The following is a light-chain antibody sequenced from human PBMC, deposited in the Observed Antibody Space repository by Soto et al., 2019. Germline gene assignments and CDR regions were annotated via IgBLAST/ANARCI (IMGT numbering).Light chain of an antibody. Sequence: EIVLTQSPGILSLSPGDGATLSCRASQSVSSNYLAWYQQNPGQAPRLLIYGTSTRASGIPDRFSGSGSGTDFTLTITRLEPDDFAVYFCQQYGVSPATFGGGTKVDIK. V-gene: IGKV3-20*01. CDR2: GTS. J-gene: IGKJ4*01. CDR1: QSVSSNY. CDR3: QQYGVSPAT.